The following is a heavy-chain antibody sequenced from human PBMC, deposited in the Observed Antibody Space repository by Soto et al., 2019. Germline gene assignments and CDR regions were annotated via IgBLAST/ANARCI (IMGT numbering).Heavy chain of an antibody. CDR1: GASLTSSNW. CDR3: ARTIVGATGSDY. Sequence: SETLSLTCAVSGASLTSSNWWSWIRQPPGKGLEWIGEIHHSGSTNYNPSLRSRAIISVDKSKNKLSLELSSVTAADTAVYYCARTIVGATGSDYWGQGTLVTVSS. D-gene: IGHD1-26*01. V-gene: IGHV4-4*02. J-gene: IGHJ4*02. CDR2: IHHSGST.